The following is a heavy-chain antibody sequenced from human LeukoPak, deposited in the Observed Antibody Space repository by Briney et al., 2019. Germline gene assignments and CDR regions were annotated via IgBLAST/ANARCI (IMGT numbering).Heavy chain of an antibody. CDR2: INPNSGGT. CDR1: GYTFTGYY. CDR3: ARGDGDYHPDWFDP. Sequence: ASVKVSCKASGYTFTGYYMHWVRQAPGQGLEWMGWINPNSGGTNYAQKLQGRVTMTTDTSTSTAYMELRSLRSDDTAVYYCARGDGDYHPDWFDPWGQGTLVTVSS. V-gene: IGHV1-2*02. J-gene: IGHJ5*02. D-gene: IGHD4-17*01.